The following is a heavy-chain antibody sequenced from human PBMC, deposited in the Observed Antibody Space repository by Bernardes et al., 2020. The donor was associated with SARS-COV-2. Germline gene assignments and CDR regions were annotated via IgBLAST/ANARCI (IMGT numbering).Heavy chain of an antibody. CDR3: ARGHYDSSGPPGGFDP. Sequence: ASVKVSCKASGYSFPTYLINWVRQAPGQGLEWMGWINPNSGGTNYAQKFQGRVTMTRDTSISTAYMELSRLRSDDTAVYYCARGHYDSSGPPGGFDPWGQGTLVTVSS. CDR2: INPNSGGT. CDR1: GYSFPTYL. D-gene: IGHD3-22*01. J-gene: IGHJ5*02. V-gene: IGHV1-2*02.